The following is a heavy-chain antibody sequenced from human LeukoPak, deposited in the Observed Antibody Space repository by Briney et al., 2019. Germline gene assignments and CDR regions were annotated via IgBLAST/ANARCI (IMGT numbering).Heavy chain of an antibody. D-gene: IGHD2-2*01. CDR2: ISAYNGNK. J-gene: IGHJ4*02. CDR3: ASVYCSSTSCHRGGLDY. V-gene: IGHV1-18*01. CDR1: GYTYTSYV. Sequence: AAVKVSCKASGYTYTSYVISGVRQAPGQGLEWMGWISAYNGNKYYAQKLQGRVTMTTDTSTSTADMELRSLRSDDTAVYYCASVYCSSTSCHRGGLDYWGQGTLVTVSS.